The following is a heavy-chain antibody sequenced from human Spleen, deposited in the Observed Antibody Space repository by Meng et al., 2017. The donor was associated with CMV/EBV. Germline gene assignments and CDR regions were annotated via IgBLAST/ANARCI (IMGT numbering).Heavy chain of an antibody. CDR1: SGSLTAYF. V-gene: IGHV4-34*01. Sequence: LSLTCAVYSGSLTAYFWSWIRQSPEKGLEWIGDISHSGRTNYNPSLKSRVTISVDTSSNQFFLKVTSVTAADTAVYYCARGRTDFDSWGQGTLVTVSS. D-gene: IGHD1-1*01. J-gene: IGHJ4*02. CDR3: ARGRTDFDS. CDR2: ISHSGRT.